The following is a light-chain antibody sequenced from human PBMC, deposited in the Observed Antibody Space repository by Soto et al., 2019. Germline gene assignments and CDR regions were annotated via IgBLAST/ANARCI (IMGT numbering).Light chain of an antibody. CDR1: QSLLHSNGYNY. J-gene: IGKJ3*01. CDR3: MQGLHTPFT. CDR2: LGS. V-gene: IGKV2-28*01. Sequence: IVMTQSPPSLPVTPGESASISCRSSQSLLHSNGYNYLDWYLQKPGQSPRLLIYLGSNRASGVPDGFSGSGSGTYFTLNISRVEAEDLGVYYCMQGLHTPFTFGPGTKVEIK.